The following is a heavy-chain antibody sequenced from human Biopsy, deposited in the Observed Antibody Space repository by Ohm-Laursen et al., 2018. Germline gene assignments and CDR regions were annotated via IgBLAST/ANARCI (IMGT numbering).Heavy chain of an antibody. J-gene: IGHJ1*01. CDR1: GGTFSNYG. CDR2: NIPILGAG. D-gene: IGHD3-9*01. CDR3: ATKLTGYFHH. V-gene: IGHV1-69*06. Sequence: SVKASCNAPGGTFSNYGVNWVRQAPGQGLEWLGGNIPILGAGNYAQKFQDRVTVAADTSTSTATMELRSLRSDDTAVYYCATKLTGYFHHWGQGTLVIVSS.